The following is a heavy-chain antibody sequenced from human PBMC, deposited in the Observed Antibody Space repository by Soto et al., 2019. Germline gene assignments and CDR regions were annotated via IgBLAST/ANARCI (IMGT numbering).Heavy chain of an antibody. V-gene: IGHV1-18*01. J-gene: IGHJ6*04. CDR3: AGGGSIVVVPAAIVQYYYYGRDV. D-gene: IGHD2-2*02. CDR2: ISAYNGNT. Sequence: ASVKVSCKASGYTFTSYGISWVRQAPGQGLEWMGWISAYNGNTNYAQKLQGRVTMTTDTSTSTAYMELRSLRSDDTAVYYCAGGGSIVVVPAAIVQYYYYGRDVGGKGTTVTVP. CDR1: GYTFTSYG.